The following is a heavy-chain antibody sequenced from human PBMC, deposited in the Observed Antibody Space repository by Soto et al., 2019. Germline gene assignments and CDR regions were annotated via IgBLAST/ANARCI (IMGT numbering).Heavy chain of an antibody. D-gene: IGHD2-2*01. CDR3: ATIVVVPAASSYSDMDA. V-gene: IGHV1-24*01. J-gene: IGHJ6*02. Sequence: ASVKVSCKVSGYTLTELSMHWVRQAPGKGLEWMGGFDPEDGETIYAQKFQGRVTMTEDTSTDTAYMELSSLRSEDTAVYYCATIVVVPAASSYSDMDAWGLETTLTISS. CDR1: GYTLTELS. CDR2: FDPEDGET.